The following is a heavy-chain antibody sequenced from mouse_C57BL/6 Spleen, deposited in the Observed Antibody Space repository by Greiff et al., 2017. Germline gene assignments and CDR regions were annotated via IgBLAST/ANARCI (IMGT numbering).Heavy chain of an antibody. D-gene: IGHD2-13*01. Sequence: EVQVVESGGDLVKPGGSLKLSCAASGFTFSSYGMSWVRQTPDKRLAWVATISSGGSYTYYPDSVKGRFTISRDNAKNTLYLQMSRLTSEDTARYYCARHEVTGGLFDYWGQGTTLTVSS. J-gene: IGHJ2*01. CDR2: ISSGGSYT. CDR1: GFTFSSYG. V-gene: IGHV5-6*01. CDR3: ARHEVTGGLFDY.